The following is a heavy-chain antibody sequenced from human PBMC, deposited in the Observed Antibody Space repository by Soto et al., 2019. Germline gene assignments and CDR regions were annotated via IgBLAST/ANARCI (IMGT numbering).Heavy chain of an antibody. CDR2: ISGSSSYI. CDR3: ARDQRYYYDSSGYPEGY. Sequence: EVQLVESGGGLVKPGGSLRLSCAASGFTFSSYSMNWVRQAPGKGLEWVSSISGSSSYIYYADSVKGRFTISRDNAKNSLYLQMNSLRAEDTAVYYCARDQRYYYDSSGYPEGYWGQGTLVTVSS. CDR1: GFTFSSYS. J-gene: IGHJ4*02. V-gene: IGHV3-21*01. D-gene: IGHD3-22*01.